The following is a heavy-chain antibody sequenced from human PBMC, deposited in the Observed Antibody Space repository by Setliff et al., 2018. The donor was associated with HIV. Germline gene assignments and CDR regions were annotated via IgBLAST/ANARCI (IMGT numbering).Heavy chain of an antibody. CDR2: IWYDASKK. Sequence: GGSLRLSCAASGLTFNSYGMHWVRQAPGKGLEWVALIWYDASKKEYADSVKGRFNILRDDSKKTVDLQMNSLRADDTAVYYCVKDVVKFWSGSGALDFWGPGTLVTVSS. V-gene: IGHV3-33*06. CDR1: GLTFNSYG. J-gene: IGHJ4*02. CDR3: VKDVVKFWSGSGALDF. D-gene: IGHD3-3*01.